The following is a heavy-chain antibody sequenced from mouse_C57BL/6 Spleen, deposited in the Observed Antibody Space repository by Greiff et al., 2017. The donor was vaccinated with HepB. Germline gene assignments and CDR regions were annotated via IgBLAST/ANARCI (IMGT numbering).Heavy chain of an antibody. Sequence: QVQLKQPGAELVKPGASVKLSCKASGYTFTSYWMQWVKQRPGQGLEWIGEIDPSDSYTNYNQKFKGKATLTVDTSSSTAYMQLSSLTSEDSAVYYCALLLRRRDAMDYWGQGTSVTVSS. D-gene: IGHD1-1*01. J-gene: IGHJ4*01. CDR1: GYTFTSYW. V-gene: IGHV1-50*01. CDR2: IDPSDSYT. CDR3: ALLLRRRDAMDY.